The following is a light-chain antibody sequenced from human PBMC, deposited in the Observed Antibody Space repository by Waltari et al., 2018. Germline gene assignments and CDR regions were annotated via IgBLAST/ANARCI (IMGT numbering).Light chain of an antibody. V-gene: IGKV3-15*01. J-gene: IGKJ4*01. CDR1: QSLSSN. CDR2: GAS. Sequence: EMVMTQSPATLSVSPGERATLSCRASQSLSSNLAWYQQKPGQAPRLPIYGASTRATGIPARFSGSGSGTEFTLTISSLQSEDFAVYYCQQYNDWPRVTFGGGTKVEIK. CDR3: QQYNDWPRVT.